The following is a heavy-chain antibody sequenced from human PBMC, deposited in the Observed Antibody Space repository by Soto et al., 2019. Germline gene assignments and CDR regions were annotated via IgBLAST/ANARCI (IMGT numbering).Heavy chain of an antibody. CDR1: GFTFSTFT. V-gene: IGHV3-64*02. Sequence: GGSLRLSCAASGFTFSTFTMHWVRQAPGKGLEYVSAISSNGGSTYYADSVRGRFTISRDNSKNTLYLQMGGLRAEDMVVYYCARGYCSSTSCYRYFDYWGQGTLVTVSS. D-gene: IGHD2-2*01. J-gene: IGHJ4*02. CDR3: ARGYCSSTSCYRYFDY. CDR2: ISSNGGST.